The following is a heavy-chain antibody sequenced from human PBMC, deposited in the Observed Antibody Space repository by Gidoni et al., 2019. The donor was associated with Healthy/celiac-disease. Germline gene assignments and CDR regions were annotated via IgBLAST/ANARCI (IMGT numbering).Heavy chain of an antibody. CDR2: IIPSCGTA. CDR1: GGTFSSYA. D-gene: IGHD3-9*01. Sequence: QVQLVQSGAEVKKHGSSVQVSCKASGGTFSSYAIRWVRQSPGQGLEWLGGIIPSCGTANNAQKFQGRVTITADESTSTAYMELSSLRSEDTAVYYCARHNGITIFWSGMDVWGQGTTVTVSS. CDR3: ARHNGITIFWSGMDV. V-gene: IGHV1-69*01. J-gene: IGHJ6*02.